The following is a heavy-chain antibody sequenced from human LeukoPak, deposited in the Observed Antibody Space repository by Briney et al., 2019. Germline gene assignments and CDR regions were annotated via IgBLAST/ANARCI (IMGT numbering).Heavy chain of an antibody. D-gene: IGHD6-19*01. Sequence: AASVTVSCKASGYTFNTYGINWVRQAPGQGLEWMGWISAYNGNTNYAQNFQGRITLTTDTSTSTAYMDLTSLRFDDTAVYYCARDGRQWVPLNWFDPWGQGTLVIVSS. J-gene: IGHJ5*02. CDR1: GYTFNTYG. CDR3: ARDGRQWVPLNWFDP. V-gene: IGHV1-18*04. CDR2: ISAYNGNT.